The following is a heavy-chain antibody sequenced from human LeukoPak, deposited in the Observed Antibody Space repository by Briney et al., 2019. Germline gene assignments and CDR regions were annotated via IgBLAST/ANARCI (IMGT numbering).Heavy chain of an antibody. V-gene: IGHV1-18*01. CDR1: GYTFTSYG. J-gene: IGHJ4*02. D-gene: IGHD3-22*01. CDR3: ARAFSPTYYYDSSGYYLDY. CDR2: ISAYNGNT. Sequence: ASVKVSCKASGYTFTSYGISWVRQAPGQGLEWMGWISAYNGNTNYAQKLQGRVTMTTDTSTSTAYMELRSLRSDHTAVYYCARAFSPTYYYDSSGYYLDYWGQGTLVTVSS.